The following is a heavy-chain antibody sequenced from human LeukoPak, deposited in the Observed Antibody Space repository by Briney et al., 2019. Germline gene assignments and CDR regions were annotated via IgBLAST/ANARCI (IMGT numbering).Heavy chain of an antibody. V-gene: IGHV1-8*01. J-gene: IGHJ3*02. Sequence: GASVRVSCKASGYVFTSYDINWVRQATGQGLEWMGWMNPNSGNTGYAQKFQGRVTMTRNTSINTAYMELSSLRSEDTAIYYCARGRGKDKSHYYFLPFEMWGQGTMVSVSS. CDR1: GYVFTSYD. CDR3: ARGRGKDKSHYYFLPFEM. CDR2: MNPNSGNT. D-gene: IGHD3-22*01.